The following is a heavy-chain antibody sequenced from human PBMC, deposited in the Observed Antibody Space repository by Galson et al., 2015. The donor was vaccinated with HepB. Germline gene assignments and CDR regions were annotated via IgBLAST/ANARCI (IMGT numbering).Heavy chain of an antibody. V-gene: IGHV3-11*06. CDR3: ARELRPGIAAAGSYYFDY. CDR1: GFTFSDYY. CDR2: ISSSSSYT. J-gene: IGHJ4*02. D-gene: IGHD6-13*01. Sequence: SLRLSCAASGFTFSDYYMSWIRQAPGKGLEWVSYISSSSSYTNYADSVKGRFTISRDNAKNSLYLQMNSLRAEDTAVYYCARELRPGIAAAGSYYFDYWGQGTLVTVS.